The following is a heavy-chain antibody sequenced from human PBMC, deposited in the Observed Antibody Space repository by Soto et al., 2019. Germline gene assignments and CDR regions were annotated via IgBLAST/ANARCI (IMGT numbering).Heavy chain of an antibody. D-gene: IGHD6-19*01. CDR2: ISGSGGSP. Sequence: GGSLRLSCAASGFTFSNYGMNWVRQAPGKGLEWVSTISGSGGSPYYADSVKGRFTISRDNSKNTLYLQMNSLRAGDSAIYYCAKEGTSGLYYFDYWGQGTLVTVSS. V-gene: IGHV3-23*01. CDR3: AKEGTSGLYYFDY. CDR1: GFTFSNYG. J-gene: IGHJ4*02.